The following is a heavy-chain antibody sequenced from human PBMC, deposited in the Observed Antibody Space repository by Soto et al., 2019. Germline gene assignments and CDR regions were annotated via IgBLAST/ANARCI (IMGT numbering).Heavy chain of an antibody. CDR2: TYYRSKWYN. V-gene: IGHV6-1*01. CDR3: ARGPVTTDYWWFDP. Sequence: AQTLPLTCAISGDSVSSNSAAWNCIRQSPSRGLEWLGRTYYRSKWYNDYAVSVKSRITINPDTSKNQFSLQLNSVTPEDTAVYYCARGPVTTDYWWFDPWGQGTLVTVSS. CDR1: GDSVSSNSAA. J-gene: IGHJ5*01. D-gene: IGHD4-17*01.